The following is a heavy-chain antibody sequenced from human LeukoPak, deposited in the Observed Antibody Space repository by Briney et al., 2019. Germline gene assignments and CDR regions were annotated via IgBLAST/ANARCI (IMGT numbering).Heavy chain of an antibody. V-gene: IGHV5-51*01. CDR1: GYSFTSYW. CDR2: IYPGDSDT. Sequence: GESLKISCKGSGYSFTSYWIGWVRQMPGKGLEWMGIIYPGDSDTRCSPSFQGQVTMTADKSIGTAYLQWSSLKASDTAMYYCARQGLGGGDGSGAFDIWGQGTMVTVSS. CDR3: ARQGLGGGDGSGAFDI. J-gene: IGHJ3*02. D-gene: IGHD2-21*02.